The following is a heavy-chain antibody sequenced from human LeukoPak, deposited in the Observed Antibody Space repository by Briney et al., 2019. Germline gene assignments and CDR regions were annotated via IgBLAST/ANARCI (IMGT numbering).Heavy chain of an antibody. J-gene: IGHJ3*01. D-gene: IGHD2-21*02. CDR3: ARVAYYRVTADQITDAFDV. CDR1: GFTVSSHY. Sequence: GGSLRLSCAASGFTVSSHYMNWVRQAPGKGLQWVSVLYSDGTTYYADSVKGRFTISRDNSRSTLYLQMNSLRAEDTAVYFCARVAYYRVTADQITDAFDVWGRGTAVTVSS. CDR2: LYSDGTT. V-gene: IGHV3-66*01.